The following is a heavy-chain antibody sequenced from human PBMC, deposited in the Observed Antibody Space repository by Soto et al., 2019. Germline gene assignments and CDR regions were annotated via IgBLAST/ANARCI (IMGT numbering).Heavy chain of an antibody. CDR3: AKAIAQIVLGYGMDV. V-gene: IGHV3-30*18. CDR1: GFTFSSYG. D-gene: IGHD2-2*01. J-gene: IGHJ6*02. Sequence: QVQLVESGGGVVQPGRSLGLSCAASGFTFSSYGMHWVRQAPGKGLEWVAVISYDGSNKYYADSVKGRFTISRDNSKNTLYLQMNSLRAEDTAVYYCAKAIAQIVLGYGMDVWGQGTTVTVSS. CDR2: ISYDGSNK.